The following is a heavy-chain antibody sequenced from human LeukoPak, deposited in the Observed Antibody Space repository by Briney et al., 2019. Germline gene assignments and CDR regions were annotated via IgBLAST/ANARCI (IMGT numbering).Heavy chain of an antibody. CDR1: GFTFSKAW. CDR3: TTENYGDYVPDY. CDR2: IKSKTDGGTT. Sequence: GGSLRLSCAASGFTFSKAWMSWVRQAPGKGLEWVGQIKSKTDGGTTDYAAPVKGRFTISRDDSKNSLYLLMNSLKTEDTAVYYCTTENYGDYVPDYWGQGTLVTVSS. V-gene: IGHV3-15*01. J-gene: IGHJ4*02. D-gene: IGHD4-17*01.